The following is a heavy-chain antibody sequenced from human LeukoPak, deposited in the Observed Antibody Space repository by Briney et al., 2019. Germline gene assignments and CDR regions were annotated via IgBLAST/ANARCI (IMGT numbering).Heavy chain of an antibody. V-gene: IGHV1-46*01. CDR2: INPSGGST. CDR3: ARVYGDYDLADYYYMDV. Sequence: ASVKVSCKASGYTFTSYYMHWVRQAPGQGLGWMGIINPSGGSTSYAQKFQGRVTMTRDMSTSTVYMELSSLRSEDTAVYYCARVYGDYDLADYYYMDVWGKGTTVTVSS. J-gene: IGHJ6*03. CDR1: GYTFTSYY. D-gene: IGHD4-17*01.